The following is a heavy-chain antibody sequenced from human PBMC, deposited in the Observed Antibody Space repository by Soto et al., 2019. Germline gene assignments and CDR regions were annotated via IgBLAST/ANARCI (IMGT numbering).Heavy chain of an antibody. D-gene: IGHD2-2*01. J-gene: IGHJ6*03. V-gene: IGHV3-23*01. CDR2: ISGSGGSS. CDR1: GFTFSSEA. CDR3: AKDQYCSSTSCYGYYYYYMYV. Sequence: PGGSLRLSCAASGFTFSSEAMSWVRQAPGKGLEWVSAISGSGGSSYYADSVKGRFTISRDNSKNTLYLQMNSLRAEDTAVYYCAKDQYCSSTSCYGYYYYYMYVWGKGTTVTVSS.